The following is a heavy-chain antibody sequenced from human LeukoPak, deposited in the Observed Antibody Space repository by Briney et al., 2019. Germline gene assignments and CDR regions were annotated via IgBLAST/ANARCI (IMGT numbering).Heavy chain of an antibody. CDR2: IGRDSSYV. D-gene: IGHD4-23*01. Sequence: GGSLRLSCVASGFSFSTHNMNWVRQAPGQGLEWVSSIGRDSSYVYYADSLKGRFTISRDDAKNSLYLQMNNLRAEDTAVYYCAKGLYGGNRAAYYYGMDVWGQGTTVTVSS. V-gene: IGHV3-21*01. CDR1: GFSFSTHN. CDR3: AKGLYGGNRAAYYYGMDV. J-gene: IGHJ6*02.